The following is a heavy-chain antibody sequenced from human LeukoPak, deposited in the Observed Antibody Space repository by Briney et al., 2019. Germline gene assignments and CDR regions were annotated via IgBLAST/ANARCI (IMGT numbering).Heavy chain of an antibody. Sequence: SETLSLTWTVSGGSNSSGDYYWSWIRQPPGKGLEWIGYIYYSGSTYYNPSLKSRVTISVDTSKNQFSLKLSSVTAADTAVYYCARALLSGYYIIDYWGQGTLVTVSS. J-gene: IGHJ4*02. CDR1: GGSNSSGDYY. CDR2: IYYSGST. D-gene: IGHD3-22*01. CDR3: ARALLSGYYIIDY. V-gene: IGHV4-30-4*01.